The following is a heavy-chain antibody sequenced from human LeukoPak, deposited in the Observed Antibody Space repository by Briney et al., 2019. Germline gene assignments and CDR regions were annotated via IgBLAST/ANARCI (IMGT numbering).Heavy chain of an antibody. CDR1: GGSISSYY. D-gene: IGHD6-25*01. V-gene: IGHV4-59*01. CDR2: IYYSGST. J-gene: IGHJ4*02. Sequence: SETLSLTCTVSGGSISSYYWSWIRQPPGKGLEWIGYIYYSGSTNYNPSLKSRVTISVDTSKNQFSLKLSSVTAADTAVYYCARGALAAEFDYWGQGTLVTVSS. CDR3: ARGALAAEFDY.